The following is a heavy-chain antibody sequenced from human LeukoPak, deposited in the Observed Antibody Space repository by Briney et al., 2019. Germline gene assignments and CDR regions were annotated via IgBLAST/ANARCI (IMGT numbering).Heavy chain of an antibody. V-gene: IGHV3-23*01. D-gene: IGHD3-22*01. CDR1: GFTFSSYA. CDR3: AKGHIPYYYDSSGYYTDY. Sequence: GGSLRLSCAASGFTFSSYAKSWVRQAPGKGLEWVSAISGSGGSTYYADSVKGRFTISRDNSKNTLYLQMNSLRAEDTAVYYCAKGHIPYYYDSSGYYTDYWGQGTLVTVSS. CDR2: ISGSGGST. J-gene: IGHJ4*02.